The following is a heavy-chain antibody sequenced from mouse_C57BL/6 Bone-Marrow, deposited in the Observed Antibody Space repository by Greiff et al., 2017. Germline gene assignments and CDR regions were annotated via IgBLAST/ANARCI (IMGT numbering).Heavy chain of an antibody. Sequence: EVKLMESGGGLVKPGGSLKLSCAASGFTFSSYAMSWVRQTPEKRLEWVATISDGGSYTYYPDNVKGRFTISRDNAKNNLYLQMSHLKSEDTARYYCAREPGPLYYSNWGFAYWGQGTLVTVSA. CDR1: GFTFSSYA. V-gene: IGHV5-4*01. CDR2: ISDGGSYT. D-gene: IGHD2-5*01. CDR3: AREPGPLYYSNWGFAY. J-gene: IGHJ3*01.